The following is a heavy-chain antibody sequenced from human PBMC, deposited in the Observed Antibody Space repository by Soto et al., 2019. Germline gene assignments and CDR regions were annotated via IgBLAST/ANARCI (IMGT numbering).Heavy chain of an antibody. D-gene: IGHD6-13*01. Sequence: EVQLVESGGGLVQPGGSLRLSCAASGFTFSSYSMNWVRQAPGKGLEWVSYISSSSSTIYYADSVKGRFTISRDNAKKSLYLQMNSLRAGDTAVYYCARHPERIAQIGWFDPWGQGTLVTVSS. CDR1: GFTFSSYS. V-gene: IGHV3-48*01. CDR2: ISSSSSTI. J-gene: IGHJ5*02. CDR3: ARHPERIAQIGWFDP.